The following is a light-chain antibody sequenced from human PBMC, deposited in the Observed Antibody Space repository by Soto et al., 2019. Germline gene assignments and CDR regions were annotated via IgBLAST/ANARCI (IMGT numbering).Light chain of an antibody. CDR1: QSVNTF. Sequence: EIGWPRSPATLTLSPGEGATLSCRASQSVNTFLAWYQQKPGQAPRLLIYDASNRATGIPARFSGSGSGTDFTLTISSLEPEDFAVYYCQQRSTWLSFGQGTRLEXK. CDR3: QQRSTWLS. V-gene: IGKV3-11*01. CDR2: DAS. J-gene: IGKJ5*01.